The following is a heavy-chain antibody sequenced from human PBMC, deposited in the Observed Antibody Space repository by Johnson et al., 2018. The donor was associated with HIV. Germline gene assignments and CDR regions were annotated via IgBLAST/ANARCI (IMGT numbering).Heavy chain of an antibody. Sequence: VQLVESGGGVVQPGRSLRLSCAASGFTFTSYWMSWVRQAPGKGLEWVANRKQDGSEKYYVDSVKGRLTISRDNAKNSLYLQMNSLRAEDTAVYYCARIPGSGWEHDAFDIWGQGTLVTVSS. J-gene: IGHJ3*02. D-gene: IGHD6-19*01. CDR3: ARIPGSGWEHDAFDI. CDR1: GFTFTSYW. V-gene: IGHV3-7*01. CDR2: RKQDGSEK.